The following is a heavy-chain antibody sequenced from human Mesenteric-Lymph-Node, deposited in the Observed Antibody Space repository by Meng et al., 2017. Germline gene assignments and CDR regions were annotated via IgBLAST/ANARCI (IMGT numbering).Heavy chain of an antibody. D-gene: IGHD1-26*01. Sequence: GESLKISCAASGFTFSSYWMTWVRQAPGKGLEWVSAISDTGGHVHYADAVRGRFTNSRDNVKNSLYLQMNSLRAEDTAVYYCAKDVGYWGQGTLVTSPQ. J-gene: IGHJ4*02. V-gene: IGHV3-21*04. CDR1: GFTFSSYW. CDR2: ISDTGGHV. CDR3: AKDVGY.